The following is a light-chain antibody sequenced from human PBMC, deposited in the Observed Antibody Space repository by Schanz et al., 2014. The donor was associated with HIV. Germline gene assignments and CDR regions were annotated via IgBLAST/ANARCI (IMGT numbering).Light chain of an antibody. V-gene: IGLV1-44*01. Sequence: QSVLTQPPSASGTPGQRVTISCSGSSSSIKTNTVNWFQQLPGTAPKLLIYATYNRPSGVPDRVSGSRSGTSASLAISGLQSGDEADYYCCSYAGNNNGVFGGGTKLTVL. CDR3: CSYAGNNNGV. CDR2: ATY. CDR1: SSSIKTNT. J-gene: IGLJ3*02.